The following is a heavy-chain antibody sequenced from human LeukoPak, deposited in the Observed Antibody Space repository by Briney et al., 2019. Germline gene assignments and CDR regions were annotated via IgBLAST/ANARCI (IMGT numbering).Heavy chain of an antibody. J-gene: IGHJ6*04. V-gene: IGHV3-30-3*01. CDR3: ARELGNYGMDV. CDR2: ISYDGSDK. Sequence: GGSLRLSCAASAFTFSSYTMHWVRQAPGKGLEWVALISYDGSDKYYADSVKGRFTISRDNPKNTLSLQINSLRPEDTAVYYCARELGNYGMDVWGKGTTVTVSS. D-gene: IGHD3-16*01. CDR1: AFTFSSYT.